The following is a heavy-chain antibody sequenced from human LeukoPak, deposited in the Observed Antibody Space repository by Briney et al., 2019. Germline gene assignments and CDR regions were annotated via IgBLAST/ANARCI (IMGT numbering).Heavy chain of an antibody. Sequence: ASVKVSCKASGYIFTDYYMHWVRQAPGQELGWMGRINPNSGGTNYAQKFQGRVTMTRDTSISTAYTELSSLRSEDTATYYCARDKDYGSGSYPSDYWGQGTLVTVSS. CDR3: ARDKDYGSGSYPSDY. D-gene: IGHD3-10*01. J-gene: IGHJ4*02. V-gene: IGHV1/OR15-1*02. CDR1: GYIFTDYY. CDR2: INPNSGGT.